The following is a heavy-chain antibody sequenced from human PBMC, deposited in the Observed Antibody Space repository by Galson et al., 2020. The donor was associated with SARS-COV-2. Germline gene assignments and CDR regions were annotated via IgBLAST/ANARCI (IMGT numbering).Heavy chain of an antibody. Sequence: SETLSLTCAVSGTSISSGSYSWHWIRQPPGKGLEWIGYISHSGGTYYNPSLKSRVTISGDRSTNQFSLRLSSGTAADTAVYYCARLHYGEYAAEAVEIRGSGTRVT. CDR1: GTSISSGSYS. D-gene: IGHD4-17*01. J-gene: IGHJ3*02. V-gene: IGHV4-30-2*01. CDR3: ARLHYGEYAAEAVEI. CDR2: ISHSGGT.